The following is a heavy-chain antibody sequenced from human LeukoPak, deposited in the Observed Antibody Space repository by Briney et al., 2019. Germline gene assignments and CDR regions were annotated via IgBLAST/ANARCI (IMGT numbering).Heavy chain of an antibody. V-gene: IGHV1-18*01. Sequence: ASVKVSCKASGYTFTSYGISWVRQATGQGLEWMGWISAYNGNTNYAQKLQGRVTMTTDTSTSTAYMELRSLRSDDTAVYYCARGSTYYDILTGFLPLVPFDYWGQGTLVTVSS. CDR2: ISAYNGNT. D-gene: IGHD3-9*01. CDR1: GYTFTSYG. J-gene: IGHJ4*02. CDR3: ARGSTYYDILTGFLPLVPFDY.